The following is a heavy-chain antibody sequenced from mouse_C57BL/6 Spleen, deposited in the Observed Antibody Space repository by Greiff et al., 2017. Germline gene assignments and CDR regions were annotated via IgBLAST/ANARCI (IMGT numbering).Heavy chain of an antibody. V-gene: IGHV1-76*01. D-gene: IGHD2-4*01. J-gene: IGHJ2*01. Sequence: QVQLQQSGAELVRPGASVKLSCKASGYTFTDYYINWVKQRPGQGLEWIARIYPGSGNTYYNEKFKGKATLTAEKSSSTADMQLSSLTSEDSAVYFCARWDDYGYWGQGTTLTVSS. CDR3: ARWDDYGY. CDR2: IYPGSGNT. CDR1: GYTFTDYY.